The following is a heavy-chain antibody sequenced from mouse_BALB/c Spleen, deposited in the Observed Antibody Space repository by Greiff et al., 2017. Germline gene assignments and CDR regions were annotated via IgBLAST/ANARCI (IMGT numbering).Heavy chain of an antibody. CDR2: ISSGGSYT. Sequence: EVKLVESGGDLVKPGGSLKLSCAASGFTFSSYGMSWVRQTPDKRLEWVATISSGGSYTYYPDSVKGRFTISRDNAKNTLYLQMSSLKSEDTAMYYCARQGSTMIPWFAYWGQGTLVTVSA. CDR1: GFTFSSYG. J-gene: IGHJ3*01. CDR3: ARQGSTMIPWFAY. V-gene: IGHV5-6*02. D-gene: IGHD2-4*01.